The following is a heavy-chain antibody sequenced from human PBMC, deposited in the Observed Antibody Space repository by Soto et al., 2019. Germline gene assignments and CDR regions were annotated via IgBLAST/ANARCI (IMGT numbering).Heavy chain of an antibody. CDR3: ASDYSSSWNPYHYYYYMDV. CDR1: GFTFSSYA. CDR2: ISSNGGST. D-gene: IGHD6-13*01. Sequence: GGSLRLSCAASGFTFSSYAMHWVRQAPGKGLEYVSAISSNGGSTYYANSVKGRFTISRDNSKNTLYLQMGSLRAEDMAVYYCASDYSSSWNPYHYYYYMDVWGKGTTVTVSS. J-gene: IGHJ6*03. V-gene: IGHV3-64*01.